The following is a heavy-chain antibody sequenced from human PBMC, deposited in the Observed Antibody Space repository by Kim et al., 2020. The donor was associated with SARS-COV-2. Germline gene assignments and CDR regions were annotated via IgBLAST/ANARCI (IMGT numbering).Heavy chain of an antibody. D-gene: IGHD3-16*02. CDR2: ISYDGSNK. V-gene: IGHV3-30*18. Sequence: GGSLRLSCAASGFTFSSYGMHWVRQAPGKGLEWVAVISYDGSNKYYADSVKGRFTISRDNSKNTLYLQMNSLRAEDTAVYYCAKVFYDYVWGSYRYYYYYGMDVWGQGTTVTVSS. J-gene: IGHJ6*02. CDR1: GFTFSSYG. CDR3: AKVFYDYVWGSYRYYYYYGMDV.